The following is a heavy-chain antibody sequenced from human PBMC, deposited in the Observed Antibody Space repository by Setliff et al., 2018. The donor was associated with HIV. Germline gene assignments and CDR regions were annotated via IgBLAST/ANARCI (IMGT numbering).Heavy chain of an antibody. V-gene: IGHV5-51*01. D-gene: IGHD3-10*01. CDR2: IHPRDSDT. CDR3: VRHVSSSAVFDP. J-gene: IGHJ5*02. CDR1: GYSFTSYL. Sequence: PGESLKISCKGFGYSFTSYLIAWVRQTPGKGLEWMGNIHPRDSDTRYSPSFQGQVTLSVDKSISTAYLQWSSLEASDTAMYYCVRHVSSSAVFDPWGQGTLVTVSS.